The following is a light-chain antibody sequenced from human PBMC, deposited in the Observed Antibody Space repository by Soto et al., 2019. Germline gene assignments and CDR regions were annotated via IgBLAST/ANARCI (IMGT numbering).Light chain of an antibody. CDR1: QTIYDY. CDR2: GAS. CDR3: QQANTFPLT. Sequence: DIHMTRSPSSLSASVGNRFTITCRASQTIYDYVTWFQQRPGKAPKVLIYGASTLQSGVPSRFSGSGSGTEFTLTISNLQPEDFATYYCQQANTFPLTFGHGTRLEIK. J-gene: IGKJ5*01. V-gene: IGKV1-39*01.